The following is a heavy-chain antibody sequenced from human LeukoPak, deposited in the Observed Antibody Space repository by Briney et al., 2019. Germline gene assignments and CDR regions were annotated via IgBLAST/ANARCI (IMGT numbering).Heavy chain of an antibody. CDR2: IYTSGST. V-gene: IGHV4-61*02. CDR3: ARGVAGYSSSSGYYYYYGMDV. J-gene: IGHJ6*02. D-gene: IGHD6-6*01. Sequence: PSETLSLTCTVSGGSISSGSYYWSWIRQPAGKGPEWIGRIYTSGSTNYNPSLKSRVTISVDTSKNQFSLKLSSVTAADTAVYYCARGVAGYSSSSGYYYYYGMDVWGQGTTVTVSS. CDR1: GGSISSGSYY.